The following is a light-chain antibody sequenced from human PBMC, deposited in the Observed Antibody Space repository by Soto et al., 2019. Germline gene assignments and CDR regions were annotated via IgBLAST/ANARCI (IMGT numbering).Light chain of an antibody. CDR1: QSISTY. J-gene: IGKJ1*01. CDR2: AAS. Sequence: DVQMTQSPSSLSASVGDRVTITCRASQSISTYLHWYQQKPGKAPNLLIYAASTLQSGVPSRFSGSGSGTDFTLTISSLQPEDFATYYCQQSYSTPRTSGQGTKVDI. CDR3: QQSYSTPRT. V-gene: IGKV1-39*01.